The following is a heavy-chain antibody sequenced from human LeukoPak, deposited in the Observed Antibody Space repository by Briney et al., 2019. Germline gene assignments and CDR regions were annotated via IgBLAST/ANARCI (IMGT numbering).Heavy chain of an antibody. J-gene: IGHJ4*02. CDR2: IIPIFGTA. CDR1: GGTFSSYA. Sequence: SVKVSCKASGGTFSSYAISWVRQAPGQGLEWMGGIIPIFGTANYAQKFQGRVTITADESTSTAYMELSSLRSEDTAVYYCARGSIVGATVTYFDYWGQGTLVTVSS. V-gene: IGHV1-69*13. CDR3: ARGSIVGATVTYFDY. D-gene: IGHD1-26*01.